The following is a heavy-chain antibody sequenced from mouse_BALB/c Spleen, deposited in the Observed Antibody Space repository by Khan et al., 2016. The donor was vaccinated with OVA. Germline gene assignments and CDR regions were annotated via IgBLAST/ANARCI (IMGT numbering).Heavy chain of an antibody. CDR3: TSDRNYYGSSFYFDY. J-gene: IGHJ2*01. D-gene: IGHD1-1*01. CDR1: GFTFSSYS. Sequence: EVELVESGGGLVKPGGSLRLSCEASGFTFSSYSMSWVRQTPEKRLEWVATITSGGSYTYYPDSVQGRFTISRDNAKNTLYLQMSSLKSEDTAIYCRTSDRNYYGSSFYFDYWGQGTTLTVSS. CDR2: ITSGGSYT. V-gene: IGHV5-6-4*01.